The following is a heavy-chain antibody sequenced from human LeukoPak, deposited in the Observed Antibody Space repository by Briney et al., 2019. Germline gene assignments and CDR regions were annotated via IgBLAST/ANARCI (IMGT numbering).Heavy chain of an antibody. D-gene: IGHD6-19*01. CDR1: GASISSGSYY. CDR3: ARETSLAGFASGLGFNY. Sequence: PSETLSLTCIVSGASISSGSYYWGWIRQPPGKGLEWIGSIHNSGSTYYNPSLKSRVTISVDTSKNQFSLNLSSVTAADTAVYYCARETSLAGFASGLGFNYWGQGILVTVSS. CDR2: IHNSGST. J-gene: IGHJ4*02. V-gene: IGHV4-39*07.